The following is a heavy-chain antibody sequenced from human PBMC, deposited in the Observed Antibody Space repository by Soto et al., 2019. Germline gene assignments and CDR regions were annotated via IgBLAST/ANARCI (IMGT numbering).Heavy chain of an antibody. CDR3: ARQGRYCGGDCYSVDY. CDR1: GGSISSSSYY. Sequence: SETLSLTCTVSGGSISSSSYYWGWIRQPPGKGLEWIGSIYYSGSTYYNPSLKSRVTISVDTSKNQFSLKLSSVTAADTAVYYCARQGRYCGGDCYSVDYWGQGTLVTVSS. J-gene: IGHJ4*02. D-gene: IGHD2-21*02. V-gene: IGHV4-39*01. CDR2: IYYSGST.